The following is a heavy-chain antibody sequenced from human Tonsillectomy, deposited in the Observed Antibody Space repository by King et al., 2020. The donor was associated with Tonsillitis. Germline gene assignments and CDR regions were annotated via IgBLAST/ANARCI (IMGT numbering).Heavy chain of an antibody. V-gene: IGHV3-33*01. J-gene: IGHJ4*02. D-gene: IGHD4-11*01. CDR2: IWYDGSNK. CDR3: ARGDDYIPLDY. Sequence: VQLVESGGGAVQPGRSLRLSCAASGFTFSKWGMHWVRQAPGKGLEWVAGIWYDGSNKYYADSVKGRFTISRDNSKNTLYLQLNSLRAEDTAVYYCARGDDYIPLDYWGQGTLVAVSS. CDR1: GFTFSKWG.